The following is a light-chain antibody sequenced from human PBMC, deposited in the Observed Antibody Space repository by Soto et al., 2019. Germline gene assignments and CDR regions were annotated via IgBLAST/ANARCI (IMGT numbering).Light chain of an antibody. CDR1: QSIASW. CDR2: AAS. J-gene: IGKJ4*01. CDR3: QQASSFPLT. V-gene: IGKV1-12*01. Sequence: DIQMTQSPSSVSASVGDRVTITCRASQSIASWLTWYQHKPGKAPKVLIYAASRLQSGVPLRFSGSESGTTFTLTISNLQPEDFATYYCQQASSFPLTFGGGTKVEIK.